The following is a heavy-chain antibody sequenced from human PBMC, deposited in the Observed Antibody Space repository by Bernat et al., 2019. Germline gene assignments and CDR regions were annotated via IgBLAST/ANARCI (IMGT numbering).Heavy chain of an antibody. V-gene: IGHV4-59*01. CDR3: ASAWDDVDAFDI. CDR2: IYYSRST. J-gene: IGHJ3*02. D-gene: IGHD1-26*01. Sequence: QVQLQESGPGLVKPSETLSLTCTVSGGSISSYYWSWIRQPPGKGLEWIGYIYYSRSTNYNPSLKSRVTISIDTTKNQFSLKLSSVTAADTAVYYCASAWDDVDAFDIWGQGTMVTVSS. CDR1: GGSISSYY.